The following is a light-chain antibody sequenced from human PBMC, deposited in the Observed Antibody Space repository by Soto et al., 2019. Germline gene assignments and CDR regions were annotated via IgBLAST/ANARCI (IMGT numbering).Light chain of an antibody. CDR3: QQSYSTPPDT. J-gene: IGKJ2*01. V-gene: IGKV1-39*01. CDR2: AAS. CDR1: QSISTY. Sequence: DIQMTQSPSSLSASVGDRVNLTCRASQSISTYLNWYQKKPGKAPKLLIHAASSLQSGVPSRFSGSGSGTDFTLTISSLQPEDFATYYCQQSYSTPPDTFGQGTMVEIK.